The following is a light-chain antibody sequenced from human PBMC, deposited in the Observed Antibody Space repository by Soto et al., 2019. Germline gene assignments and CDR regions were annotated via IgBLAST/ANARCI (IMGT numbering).Light chain of an antibody. J-gene: IGKJ1*01. CDR1: QSVSSSY. CDR2: DAS. V-gene: IGKV3D-20*02. CDR3: QQCSNWPWT. Sequence: EIVLTQSPGTLSLSPGERATLSCRASQSVSSSYLAWYQQKPGQAPRLLIYDASNRATGIPARFSGSGSGTDFTLTISSLEPEDVAVYYCQQCSNWPWTLGQGTKVDIK.